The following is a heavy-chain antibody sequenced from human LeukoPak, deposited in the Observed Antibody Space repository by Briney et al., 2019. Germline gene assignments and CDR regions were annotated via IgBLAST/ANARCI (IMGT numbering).Heavy chain of an antibody. V-gene: IGHV3-7*04. CDR2: IKQDGSEK. J-gene: IGHJ5*02. CDR3: ARAQNYGSGSYYVP. CDR1: GFTFSSYW. D-gene: IGHD3-10*01. Sequence: PPGGSLRLSCAASGFTFSSYWMSWVRQAPGKGLEWVANIKQDGSEKYYVDSVKGRFTISRDNAKNSLYLQMNSLRAEDTAVYYCARAQNYGSGSYYVPWGQGTLVTVSS.